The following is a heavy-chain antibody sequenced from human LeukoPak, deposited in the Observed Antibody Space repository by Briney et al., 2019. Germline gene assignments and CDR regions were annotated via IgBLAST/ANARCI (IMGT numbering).Heavy chain of an antibody. Sequence: ASVTVSCKASGYTFTSYDINWVRQATGQGLEWMGWMNPSSGHTGYEQKFQGRVTMTRDTSISTAYMELRNLRSVDTAVYYCARGGRGGYYGSGSYKYWGQGTLVTVSS. V-gene: IGHV1-8*01. CDR1: GYTFTSYD. J-gene: IGHJ4*02. D-gene: IGHD3-10*01. CDR2: MNPSSGHT. CDR3: ARGGRGGYYGSGSYKY.